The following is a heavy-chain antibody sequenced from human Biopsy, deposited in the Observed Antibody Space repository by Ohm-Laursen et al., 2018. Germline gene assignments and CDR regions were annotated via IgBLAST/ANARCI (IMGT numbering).Heavy chain of an antibody. CDR3: ARGDYFDSNGYFWFDP. Sequence: TLSLTCAVSGGSISNNNYYWGWIRQPPGKGPEWIGSIVYRGSTHYKPPLKSRVNISVDTSKNQFSLKLTSVTAAETAVYYCARGDYFDSNGYFWFDPWGQGTLVTVSS. CDR2: IVYRGST. D-gene: IGHD3-22*01. J-gene: IGHJ5*02. CDR1: GGSISNNNYY. V-gene: IGHV4-39*01.